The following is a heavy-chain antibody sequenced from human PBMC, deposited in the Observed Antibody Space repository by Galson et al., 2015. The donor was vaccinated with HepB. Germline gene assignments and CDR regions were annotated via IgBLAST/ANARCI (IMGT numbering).Heavy chain of an antibody. CDR2: IYSGGYR. J-gene: IGHJ4*02. CDR1: GFTVITNY. V-gene: IGHV3-53*01. D-gene: IGHD2-2*01. Sequence: SLRLSCAASGFTVITNYMSWVRQAPGKGLEWVSIIYSGGYRSYADSVKGRLTISRDNSKNTVYLQMNSLRAEDTAVYYCARATSGGYCSRTSCYYFDYWGQGALVTVSS. CDR3: ARATSGGYCSRTSCYYFDY.